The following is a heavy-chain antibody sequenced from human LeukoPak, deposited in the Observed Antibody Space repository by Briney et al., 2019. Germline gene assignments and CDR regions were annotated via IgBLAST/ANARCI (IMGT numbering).Heavy chain of an antibody. V-gene: IGHV3-43*02. J-gene: IGHJ4*02. CDR3: AIAYESGSFYRAFAY. CDR2: ISGDSDNR. Sequence: PGGSLRLSCAASGFNVAAYAMYWVRQLPGKSLEWVSLISGDSDNRYSAASVKGRFTISRDNSKNSLYLQMSSLTAEDTALYYCAIAYESGSFYRAFAYWGQGALVTVSS. D-gene: IGHD3-10*01. CDR1: GFNVAAYA.